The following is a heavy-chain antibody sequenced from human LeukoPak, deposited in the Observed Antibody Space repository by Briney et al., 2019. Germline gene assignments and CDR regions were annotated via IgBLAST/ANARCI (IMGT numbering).Heavy chain of an antibody. CDR2: ISAYNGNT. Sequence: GASVTVSCTASGYTFTSYGISWVRQAPGQGLEWMGWISAYNGNTNYVQKLQGRVTMTTDTSTSTAYMELRSLRSDDTAVYYCARMRPRLRSFDYWGQGTLVTVSS. J-gene: IGHJ4*02. CDR3: ARMRPRLRSFDY. V-gene: IGHV1-18*01. CDR1: GYTFTSYG. D-gene: IGHD4-17*01.